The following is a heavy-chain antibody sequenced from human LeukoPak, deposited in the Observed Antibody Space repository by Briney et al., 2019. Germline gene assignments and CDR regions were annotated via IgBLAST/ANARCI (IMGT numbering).Heavy chain of an antibody. CDR3: ARAPISGWYLDY. CDR2: ICSSSSYI. Sequence: GGSLRLSCAASRFTFSSYSMNWVRQAPGKGLEWVSSICSSSSYIYYADSVKGRFTISRDNAKNSLYLQMNSLRAEDTAVYYCARAPISGWYLDYWGQGTLVTVSS. V-gene: IGHV3-21*01. D-gene: IGHD6-19*01. CDR1: RFTFSSYS. J-gene: IGHJ4*02.